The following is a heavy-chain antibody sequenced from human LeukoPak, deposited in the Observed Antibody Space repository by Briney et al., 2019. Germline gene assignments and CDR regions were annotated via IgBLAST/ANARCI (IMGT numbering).Heavy chain of an antibody. CDR1: GFTVSSNY. J-gene: IGHJ4*02. V-gene: IGHV3-66*01. CDR3: ARAVLNAAAGT. D-gene: IGHD6-13*01. Sequence: GGSLRLSCAASGFTVSSNYMSWVRQAPGKGLEWVSVIYSGGSTYYADSVKGRFTISRDNSKNTLYLQMNSLRAEDTAVYYCARAVLNAAAGTWGQGTLVTVSS. CDR2: IYSGGST.